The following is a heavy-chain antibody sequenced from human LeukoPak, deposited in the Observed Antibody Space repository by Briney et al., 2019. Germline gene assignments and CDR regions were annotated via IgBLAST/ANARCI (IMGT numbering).Heavy chain of an antibody. V-gene: IGHV3-23*01. J-gene: IGHJ3*02. Sequence: PGGSLRLSCAASGFTFSSYAMSWVRQAPGRGLEWVSAISGSGGSTYYADSVKGRFTISRDNAKNSLYLQMNSLRAEDTAVYYCARRGNFYPGNAFDIWGQGTMVTVSS. CDR2: ISGSGGST. CDR3: ARRGNFYPGNAFDI. D-gene: IGHD1-7*01. CDR1: GFTFSSYA.